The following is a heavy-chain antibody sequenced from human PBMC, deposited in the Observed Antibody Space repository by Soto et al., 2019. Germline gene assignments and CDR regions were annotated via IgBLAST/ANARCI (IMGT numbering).Heavy chain of an antibody. CDR2: IIPIFGTA. D-gene: IGHD6-19*01. CDR3: ARGFLEEQWLSFNWFAF. Sequence: GASVKVSCKASGGTFSSYAISWVRQAPGQGLEWMGGIIPIFGTANYAQKFQGRVTITADESTSTAYMELSSLRSEDTAVYYCARGFLEEQWLSFNWFAFCGQRSLVIVSA. J-gene: IGHJ5*01. CDR1: GGTFSSYA. V-gene: IGHV1-69*13.